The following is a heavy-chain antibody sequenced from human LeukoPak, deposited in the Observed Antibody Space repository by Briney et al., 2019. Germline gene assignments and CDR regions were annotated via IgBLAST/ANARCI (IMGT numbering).Heavy chain of an antibody. Sequence: GGSLRLSCATSGFTFSSYGMHWVRQAPGKGLEWVAVIWYDGSNKYHADSVKGRFTISRDNSKNTLYLQMNSLRAEDTAVYFCARARYSSSPFDYWGQGTLVTASS. CDR2: IWYDGSNK. CDR3: ARARYSSSPFDY. D-gene: IGHD6-13*01. CDR1: GFTFSSYG. J-gene: IGHJ4*02. V-gene: IGHV3-33*01.